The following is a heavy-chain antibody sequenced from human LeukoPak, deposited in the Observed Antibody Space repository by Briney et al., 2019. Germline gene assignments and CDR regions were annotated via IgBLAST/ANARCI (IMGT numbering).Heavy chain of an antibody. V-gene: IGHV3-7*01. CDR1: GLTFSSYW. Sequence: GGSLRLSCAASGLTFSSYWMSWVRQAPGKGLEWVANIKQDGSEKYYVDSVKGRFTISRDNAKNSLYLQMNSLRAEDTAVYYCAREHSGSFDAFDIWGQGTMVTVSS. CDR3: AREHSGSFDAFDI. D-gene: IGHD1-26*01. J-gene: IGHJ3*02. CDR2: IKQDGSEK.